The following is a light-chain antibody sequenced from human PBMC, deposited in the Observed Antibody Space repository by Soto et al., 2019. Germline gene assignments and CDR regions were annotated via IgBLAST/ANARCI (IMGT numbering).Light chain of an antibody. J-gene: IGKJ5*01. CDR2: GAS. CDR3: QQYGSSPT. V-gene: IGKV3-20*01. CDR1: QSVSSSY. Sequence: EIGLTHSPGTLSLSPGEIATLSCRASQSVSSSYLAWYQQKPGQAPRLLIYGASSRATGIPDRFSGSGSGTDFTLTISRLEPEDFAVYDCQQYGSSPTFGQGTRLEI.